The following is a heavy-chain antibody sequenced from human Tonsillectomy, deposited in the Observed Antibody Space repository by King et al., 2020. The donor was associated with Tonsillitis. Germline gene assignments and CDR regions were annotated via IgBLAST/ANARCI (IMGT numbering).Heavy chain of an antibody. D-gene: IGHD3-9*01. V-gene: IGHV3-23*04. J-gene: IGHJ4*02. Sequence: VQLVESGGGLVQPGGSLRLSCAASGLTFSSYAMSWVRQAPGKGLEWVSAISGSGGRPYYADSVKGRFTISRDNSKNTLYLQMNSLRAEDTAVYYCAKDFLYYDILTGYYKGFDYWGQGTLVTVSS. CDR1: GLTFSSYA. CDR3: AKDFLYYDILTGYYKGFDY. CDR2: ISGSGGRP.